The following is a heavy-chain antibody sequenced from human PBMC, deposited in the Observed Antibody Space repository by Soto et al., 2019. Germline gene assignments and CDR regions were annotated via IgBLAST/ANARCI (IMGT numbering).Heavy chain of an antibody. CDR3: ARDKFGDYAVDS. CDR1: GFTSSSYS. D-gene: IGHD4-17*01. CDR2: ISSTSSTI. V-gene: IGHV3-48*01. Sequence: PGGSLRLSCAASGFTSSSYSMNWVRQAPGKGLEWVSYISSTSSTIYYADSVKGRFTISRDNAKNSLYLQMNSLRAEDTAVYYCARDKFGDYAVDSWGQGTLVTVSS. J-gene: IGHJ4*02.